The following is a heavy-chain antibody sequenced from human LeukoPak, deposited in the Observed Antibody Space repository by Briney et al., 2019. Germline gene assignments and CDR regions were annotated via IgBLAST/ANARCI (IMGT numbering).Heavy chain of an antibody. V-gene: IGHV3-23*01. D-gene: IGHD1-26*01. CDR1: GFTFSSYA. Sequence: HAGGSLRLSCAASGFTFSSYAMSWVRQSPGKGLEWVSVISGSGGSTYSADSVKGRFTISRDNSKNTLYLQMKSLRAEDTAVYFCAKSQDGGRLFHFDYWGQGTLVTVSS. CDR2: ISGSGGST. J-gene: IGHJ4*02. CDR3: AKSQDGGRLFHFDY.